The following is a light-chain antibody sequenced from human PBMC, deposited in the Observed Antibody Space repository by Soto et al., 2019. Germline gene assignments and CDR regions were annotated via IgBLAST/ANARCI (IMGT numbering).Light chain of an antibody. CDR1: QSVRFY. CDR3: QQRSHWPYT. V-gene: IGKV3-11*01. Sequence: EIVLTQSPATLSVSPGERATLSCRASQSVRFYLSWYQQKPGQAPRLLIYESSNRATGIPGRFSGSGSETDFTLTISNLEPGDLAVYYCQQRSHWPYTFGQGTKLEIK. CDR2: ESS. J-gene: IGKJ2*01.